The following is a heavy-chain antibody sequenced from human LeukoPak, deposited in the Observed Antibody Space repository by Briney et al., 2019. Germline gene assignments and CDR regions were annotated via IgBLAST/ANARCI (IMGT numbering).Heavy chain of an antibody. CDR2: INHSGSI. CDR1: GFPLSSYA. V-gene: IGHV4-34*01. CDR3: ARHRWPHAFDI. Sequence: PGGSLRLSCAVSGFPLSSYAMSWVRQAPGKGLEWIGEINHSGSINYNPSLKSRVTISVDTSKNQFSLKLSSVTAADTAVYYCARHRWPHAFDIWGQGTMVTVSS. D-gene: IGHD4-23*01. J-gene: IGHJ3*02.